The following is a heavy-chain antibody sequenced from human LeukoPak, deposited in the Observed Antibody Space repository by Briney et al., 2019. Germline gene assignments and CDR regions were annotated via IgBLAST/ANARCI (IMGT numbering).Heavy chain of an antibody. D-gene: IGHD5-12*01. CDR3: ASDGATITMAWD. Sequence: ASVKVSCKASGYTFTSYDINWVRQATGQGLEWMGWMNPNSGNTGYAQKFQGRVTVTRNTSISTAYMELSSLRSEDTAVYYCASDGATITMAWDWGQGTLVTVSS. V-gene: IGHV1-8*01. CDR1: GYTFTSYD. CDR2: MNPNSGNT. J-gene: IGHJ4*02.